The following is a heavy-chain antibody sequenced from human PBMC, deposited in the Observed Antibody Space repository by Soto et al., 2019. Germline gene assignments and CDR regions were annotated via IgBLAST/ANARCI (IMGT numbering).Heavy chain of an antibody. D-gene: IGHD6-25*01. CDR1: GFTFSSYS. V-gene: IGHV3-48*01. CDR2: ISSSSSTI. CDR3: ARSATPRYYYMDV. J-gene: IGHJ6*03. Sequence: EVQLVGSGGGLVQPGGSLRLSCAASGFTFSSYSMNWVRQAPGKGLEWVSYISSSSSTIYYADSVKGRFTISRDNAKNSLYLQMNSLRAEDTAVYYCARSATPRYYYMDVWGKGTTVTVSS.